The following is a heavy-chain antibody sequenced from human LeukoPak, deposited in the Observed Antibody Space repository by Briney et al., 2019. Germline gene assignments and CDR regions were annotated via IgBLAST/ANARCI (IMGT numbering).Heavy chain of an antibody. V-gene: IGHV3-21*01. CDR2: ISSSSSYI. D-gene: IGHD3-3*01. Sequence: GGSLRLSCAASEFSVGSNYMTWVRQAPGKGLEWVSSISSSSSYIYYADSVKGRFTISRDNAKNSLYLQMNSLRAEDTAVYYCARGFPRFDYWGQGTLVTVSS. CDR3: ARGFPRFDY. CDR1: EFSVGSNY. J-gene: IGHJ4*02.